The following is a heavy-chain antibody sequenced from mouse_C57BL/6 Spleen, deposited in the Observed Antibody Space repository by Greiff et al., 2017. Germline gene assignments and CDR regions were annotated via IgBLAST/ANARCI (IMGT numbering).Heavy chain of an antibody. V-gene: IGHV1-52*01. Sequence: VQLQQPGAELVRPGSSVKLSCKASGYTFTSYWMHWVKQRPIQGLEWIGNIDPSDSDTHYNQKFKDKATLTVDKSSSTAYMQLSSLTSEDSAVYYCARRDYYCSYWYFDVWGTGTTVTVSS. D-gene: IGHD1-1*01. CDR3: ARRDYYCSYWYFDV. J-gene: IGHJ1*03. CDR2: IDPSDSDT. CDR1: GYTFTSYW.